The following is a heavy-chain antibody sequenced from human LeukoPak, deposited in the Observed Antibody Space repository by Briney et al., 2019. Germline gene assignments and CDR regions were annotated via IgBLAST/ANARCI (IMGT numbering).Heavy chain of an antibody. J-gene: IGHJ3*02. CDR3: ARGLDAFDI. CDR2: IHHSGST. Sequence: SETLSLTCAVNGGSFSFYYWSWISQAPGKGLEWMGEIHHSGSTNYNPSLKSRVTISVDTSKNQFSLKLSSVTAADTAVYYCARGLDAFDIWGQGTMVTVSS. V-gene: IGHV4-34*01. CDR1: GGSFSFYY.